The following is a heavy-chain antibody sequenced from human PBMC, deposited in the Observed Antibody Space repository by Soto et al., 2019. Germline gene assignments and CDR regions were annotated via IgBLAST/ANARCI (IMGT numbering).Heavy chain of an antibody. Sequence: GGSLRLSCAASGFTFSNAWMSWVRQAPGKGLEWVGRIKSKTDGGTTDYAAPVKGRFTISRDDSKNTLYLQMNSLKTEDTAVYYCTTGDYSNHEYYFDYWGQGTLVTVSS. CDR1: GFTFSNAW. CDR3: TTGDYSNHEYYFDY. J-gene: IGHJ4*02. CDR2: IKSKTDGGTT. D-gene: IGHD4-4*01. V-gene: IGHV3-15*01.